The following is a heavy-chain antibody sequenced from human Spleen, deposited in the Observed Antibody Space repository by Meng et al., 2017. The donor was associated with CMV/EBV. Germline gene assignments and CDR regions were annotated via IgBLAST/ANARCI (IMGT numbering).Heavy chain of an antibody. CDR1: GFTFSSYS. CDR2: ISYDGSNQ. Sequence: GGSLRLSCAASGFTFSSYSMNWVRQAPGKGLAWVAIISYDGSNQYYADSVKGRFTISRDNSKNMLYLQMNSLRAEDTAVYYCARGDYDFWRAFDIWGQGTMVTVSS. J-gene: IGHJ3*02. CDR3: ARGDYDFWRAFDI. D-gene: IGHD3-3*01. V-gene: IGHV3-30*03.